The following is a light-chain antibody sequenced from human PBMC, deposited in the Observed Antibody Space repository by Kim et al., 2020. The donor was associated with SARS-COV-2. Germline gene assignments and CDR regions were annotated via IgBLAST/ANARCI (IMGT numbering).Light chain of an antibody. Sequence: ALGQTVKITCQGDSLKTYYASWYQQKPGQAPLLITYDKNSRPSGIPDRFSGSSSGNTASLTITGAQAEDEADYYCDSRDSSGDHVVFGGGTQLTVL. CDR1: SLKTYY. CDR2: DKN. J-gene: IGLJ3*02. CDR3: DSRDSSGDHVV. V-gene: IGLV3-19*01.